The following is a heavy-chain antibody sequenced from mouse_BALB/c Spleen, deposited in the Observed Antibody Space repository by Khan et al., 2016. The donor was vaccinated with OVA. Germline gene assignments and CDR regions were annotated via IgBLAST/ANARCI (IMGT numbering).Heavy chain of an antibody. CDR1: GFTFSNYA. V-gene: IGHV5-6-5*01. Sequence: EVQLVESGGGLVKPGGSLKLSCAASGFTFSNYAMPWVRQTPEKRLEWVASISSGGSTYYQDSVKGRFTISTDNDRNILYLQMSSLRSEDTAMYYCGRDYWFTYWGQGTLVTVSA. D-gene: IGHD2-13*01. CDR2: ISSGGST. J-gene: IGHJ3*01. CDR3: GRDYWFTY.